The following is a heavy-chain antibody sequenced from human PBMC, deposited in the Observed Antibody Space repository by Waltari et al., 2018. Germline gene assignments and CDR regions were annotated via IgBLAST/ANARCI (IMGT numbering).Heavy chain of an antibody. V-gene: IGHV3-48*01. J-gene: IGHJ5*02. CDR1: GFTFSSYS. D-gene: IGHD2-8*02. CDR2: ISSSSSTI. Sequence: EVQLVESGGGLVQPGGSLRLSCAASGFTFSSYSMNWVRQAPGKGLEWVSYISSSSSTIYYADAVKGRFTISRDNAKNSRYLQMNSLRAEDTAVYYCARDPTGWFDPWGQGTLVTVAS. CDR3: ARDPTGWFDP.